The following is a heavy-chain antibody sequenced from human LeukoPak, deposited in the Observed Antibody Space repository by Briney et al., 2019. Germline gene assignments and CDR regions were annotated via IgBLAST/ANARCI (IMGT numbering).Heavy chain of an antibody. CDR2: ISSSNSYI. CDR1: GFTFSSYS. D-gene: IGHD6-19*01. CDR3: ATVAGYSSG. Sequence: GGSLRLSCPASGFTFSSYSMNWVRQAPGKGLEWVSSISSSNSYIYYADSVKDRFTISRDNAKNSLYLQMNSLRVEDTAVYYCATVAGYSSGWGQGTLVTVSS. J-gene: IGHJ1*01. V-gene: IGHV3-21*01.